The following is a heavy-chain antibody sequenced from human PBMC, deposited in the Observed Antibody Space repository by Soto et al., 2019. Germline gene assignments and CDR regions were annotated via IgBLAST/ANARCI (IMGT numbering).Heavy chain of an antibody. CDR1: GFTFDDYT. J-gene: IGHJ5*02. CDR2: ISWDGGST. V-gene: IGHV3-43*01. CDR3: ARDDILTGYSRHGWFDP. Sequence: EVQLVESGGVVVQPGGSLRLSCAASGFTFDDYTMHWVRQAPGKGLEWVSLISWDGGSTYYADSVKGRFTISRDNSKNSLYLQMNSLRTEDTAVYYCARDDILTGYSRHGWFDPWGQGTLVTVSS. D-gene: IGHD3-9*01.